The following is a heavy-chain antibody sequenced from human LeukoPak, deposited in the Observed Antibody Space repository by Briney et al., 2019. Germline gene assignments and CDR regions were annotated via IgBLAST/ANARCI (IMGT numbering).Heavy chain of an antibody. V-gene: IGHV3-7*04. CDR3: SRGHYGMDV. CDR1: GFTFSSHW. J-gene: IGHJ6*02. CDR2: TRENGSEK. Sequence: PGGSLRLSCRASGFTFSSHWMSWVRQAPGKGLEWVANTRENGSEKYYLDSVKGRFTISRDNAKDSVYLQMNSLRPEDTAVYYCSRGHYGMDVWGQGTTVTVSS.